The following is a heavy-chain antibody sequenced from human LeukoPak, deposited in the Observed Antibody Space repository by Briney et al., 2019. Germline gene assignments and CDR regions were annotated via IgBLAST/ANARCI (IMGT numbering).Heavy chain of an antibody. CDR2: INSDETST. CDR1: GFTFSSYW. V-gene: IGHV3-74*01. Sequence: GGSLRLSCAASGFTFSSYWMHWVRQAPGKGLVWVSRINSDETSTSYADSVKGRFTISRDNAQKTLYLQMNSLRAEDTAVYYCATSTYCSGGSCYSRAFQYWGQGTLVTVSS. CDR3: ATSTYCSGGSCYSRAFQY. J-gene: IGHJ4*02. D-gene: IGHD2-15*01.